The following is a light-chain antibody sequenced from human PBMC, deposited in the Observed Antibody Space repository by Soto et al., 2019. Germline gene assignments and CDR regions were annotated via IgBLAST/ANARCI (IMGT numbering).Light chain of an antibody. CDR1: QSTDRW. CDR3: QQYSTSPYT. CDR2: KAS. J-gene: IGKJ2*01. V-gene: IGKV1-5*03. Sequence: DLQMTQSPSTLSASVGDRVTITCRASQSTDRWLAWYQQKPGKAPKLLIKKASTLQTGVPSRFSGSGSGTDFTLTISSLQPGDFATYFCQQYSTSPYTFGQGTKLDIK.